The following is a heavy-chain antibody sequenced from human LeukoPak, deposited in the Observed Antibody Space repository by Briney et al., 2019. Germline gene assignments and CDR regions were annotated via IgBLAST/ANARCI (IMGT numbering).Heavy chain of an antibody. J-gene: IGHJ6*04. Sequence: GGSLRLSCAASGFTFSSYEMNWVRQAPGKGLEWVSYISSSGSTIYYTDSVKGRFTISRDNAKKSLSLQMNSLRAEDTAVYYCARAYGGYYYGMDVWGKGTTVTVSS. CDR2: ISSSGSTI. D-gene: IGHD3-10*01. CDR1: GFTFSSYE. V-gene: IGHV3-48*03. CDR3: ARAYGGYYYGMDV.